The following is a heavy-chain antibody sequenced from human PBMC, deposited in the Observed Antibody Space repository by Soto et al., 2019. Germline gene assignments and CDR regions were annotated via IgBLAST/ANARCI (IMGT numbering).Heavy chain of an antibody. CDR1: GYSFTSYL. V-gene: IGHV5-51*01. J-gene: IGHJ6*03. CDR3: ARQYGYYDGRSYYYYMDV. Sequence: GESLKISCKASGYSFTSYLIGWVRQMPGKGLEWMGIIYPGDSDSRYSPSFQGQVTLSADKSISTAYLQWSSLKASDTAMYYCARQYGYYDGRSYYYYMDVWGKGTTVTVSS. CDR2: IYPGDSDS. D-gene: IGHD1-26*01.